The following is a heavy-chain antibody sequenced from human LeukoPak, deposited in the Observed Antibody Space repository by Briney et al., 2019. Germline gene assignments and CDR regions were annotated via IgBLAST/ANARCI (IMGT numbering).Heavy chain of an antibody. Sequence: ASVKVSCKASGGTFSSYAISWVRQAPGQGLEWMGGSIPIFGTANNAQKFQGRVTITADESTSTAYMELSSLRSEDTAVYYCARMEGYSYSDYWGQGTLVTVSS. CDR1: GGTFSSYA. CDR2: SIPIFGTA. CDR3: ARMEGYSYSDY. V-gene: IGHV1-69*13. D-gene: IGHD5-18*01. J-gene: IGHJ4*02.